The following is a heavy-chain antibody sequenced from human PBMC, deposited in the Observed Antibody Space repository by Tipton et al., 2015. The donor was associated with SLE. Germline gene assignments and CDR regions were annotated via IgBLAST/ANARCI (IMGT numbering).Heavy chain of an antibody. CDR1: GGSISGYH. D-gene: IGHD4-17*01. V-gene: IGHV4-59*12. Sequence: TLSLTCTVSGGSISGYHWSWLRQPPGKGLEWIGYISYTETTKYNPSLKSRVTMSVDTSKNQFSLKMTSVTAADTAVYYCARVGDGDDGVYYFDYWGQGTLVTVSS. CDR2: ISYTETT. J-gene: IGHJ4*02. CDR3: ARVGDGDDGVYYFDY.